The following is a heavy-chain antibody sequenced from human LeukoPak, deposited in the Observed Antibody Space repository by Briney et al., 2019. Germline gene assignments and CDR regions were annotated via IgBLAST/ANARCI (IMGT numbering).Heavy chain of an antibody. D-gene: IGHD3-16*01. J-gene: IGHJ3*02. CDR2: IKQDGSEK. CDR1: GFTFSSYW. CDR3: AGDGEGSYDDAFDI. Sequence: PGGSLRLSRAASGFTFSSYWMSWVRQAPGKGLEWVANIKQDGSEKYYVDSVKGRFTISRDNAKNSLYLQMNSLRAEDTAVYYCAGDGEGSYDDAFDIWGQGTMVTVSS. V-gene: IGHV3-7*01.